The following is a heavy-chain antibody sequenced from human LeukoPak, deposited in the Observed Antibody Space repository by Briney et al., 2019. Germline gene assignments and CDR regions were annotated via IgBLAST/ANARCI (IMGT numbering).Heavy chain of an antibody. CDR2: IYQHGSEE. Sequence: GGSLRLSCAVSGFTLSSNRMSWVRQAPGKDLEWVANIYQHGSEEHYVDSVKGRFTISRDNDKNSLYLQMDSLRAEDTAMYYCAREATFGYHYFDYWGQGTLVTVSS. J-gene: IGHJ4*02. CDR1: GFTLSSNR. V-gene: IGHV3-7*01. D-gene: IGHD3-16*01. CDR3: AREATFGYHYFDY.